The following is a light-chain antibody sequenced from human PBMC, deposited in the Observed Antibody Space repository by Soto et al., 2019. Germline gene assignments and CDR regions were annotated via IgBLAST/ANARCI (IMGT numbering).Light chain of an antibody. J-gene: IGKJ2*01. CDR3: QQYGSSPQT. CDR1: QSVSSSY. Sequence: EIVLTQSPGTLSLSPGERATLSCRASQSVSSSYLAGYQQRPGQAPRLLIYGASSRATGFPDRFSDSGSGTDFTLTISRLEPEDFAVYYCQQYGSSPQTFGQGTKLEIK. CDR2: GAS. V-gene: IGKV3-20*01.